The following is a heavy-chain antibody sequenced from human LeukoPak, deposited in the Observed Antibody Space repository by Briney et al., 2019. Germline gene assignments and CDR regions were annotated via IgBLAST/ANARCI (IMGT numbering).Heavy chain of an antibody. CDR3: ARGGAYSRGWYFDN. CDR1: GCTFSSCA. J-gene: IGHJ4*02. D-gene: IGHD6-19*01. CDR2: ISYVGSNK. V-gene: IGHV3-30-3*01. Sequence: GGALGPSCAAAGCTFSSCAMHWVRQAPGKGLEWVAVISYVGSNKYYADSVKGRFTLPRDNSKNTLYLQMNSLRAEDTAVYYCARGGAYSRGWYFDNWGQGTLVTVSS.